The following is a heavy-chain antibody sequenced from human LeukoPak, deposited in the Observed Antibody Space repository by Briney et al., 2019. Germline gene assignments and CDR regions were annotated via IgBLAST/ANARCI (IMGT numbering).Heavy chain of an antibody. D-gene: IGHD6-13*01. CDR1: GYTFTGYY. Sequence: ASVKVPCKASGYTFTGYYMHWVRQAPGQGLEWMGWINPNSGGTNYAQKFQGRVTMTRDTSISTAYMELSRLRSDDTAVYYCARDQGIAAAGTDFDYWGQGTLVTVSS. V-gene: IGHV1-2*02. CDR3: ARDQGIAAAGTDFDY. J-gene: IGHJ4*02. CDR2: INPNSGGT.